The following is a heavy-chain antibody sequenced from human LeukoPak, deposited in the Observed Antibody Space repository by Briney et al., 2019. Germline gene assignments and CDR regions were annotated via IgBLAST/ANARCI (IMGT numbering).Heavy chain of an antibody. D-gene: IGHD5-12*01. CDR1: GYSFTTYW. V-gene: IGHV5-51*01. J-gene: IGHJ4*02. CDR2: IYPGDSDT. Sequence: GESLKISCKGSGYSFTTYWIGWVRQMPGKGLEWMGIIYPGDSDTRYSPSFQGQVTISADKSISTAYLQWSSLKASDTAMYYCARRRDIVATIDWGLDYWGQGTLVTVSS. CDR3: ARRRDIVATIDWGLDY.